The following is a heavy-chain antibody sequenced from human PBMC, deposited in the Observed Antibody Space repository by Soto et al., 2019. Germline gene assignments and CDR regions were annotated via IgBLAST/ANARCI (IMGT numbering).Heavy chain of an antibody. CDR1: GGAFNGDY. V-gene: IGHV4-59*08. CDR3: ARHVSDSGCFFFDP. CDR2: VSYSGRT. Sequence: SETLSLTCSLSGGAFNGDYWSWIRQPPGKGLEWVGFVSYSGRTDYHPSLKSRVTISIDTSNNQFSLNMISVTAADTAVYYFARHVSDSGCFFFDPWGQGALGTGSS. D-gene: IGHD6-19*01. J-gene: IGHJ5*02.